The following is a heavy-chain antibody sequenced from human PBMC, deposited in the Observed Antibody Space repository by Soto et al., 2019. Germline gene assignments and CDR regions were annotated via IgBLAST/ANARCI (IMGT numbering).Heavy chain of an antibody. V-gene: IGHV4-39*01. CDR3: ATHPPYGPLDH. CDR2: IYYSENT. Sequence: QLQLQESGPGLVKPSETLSLTCTVSGGPISSSSNHWGWIRQPPGKGLEWTGNIYYSENTYYNPSLKSPVTIPVDTSKNQFSLRLTSVTAADTAVYYCATHPPYGPLDHWGQGTLVTVSS. J-gene: IGHJ4*02. CDR1: GGPISSSSNH. D-gene: IGHD4-17*01.